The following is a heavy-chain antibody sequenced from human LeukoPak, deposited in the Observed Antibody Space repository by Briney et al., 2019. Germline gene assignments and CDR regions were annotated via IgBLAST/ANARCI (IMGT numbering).Heavy chain of an antibody. D-gene: IGHD1-26*01. Sequence: SETLSLTCTVSGGSISSYDWSWIRQPPGKGLEWIGYIYFSGTTSYNPSLKSRVTISVDTSKNQFSLRLSSVTAADTAVYYCARQRGRWDSFDYWGQGTLVTVSS. J-gene: IGHJ4*02. CDR1: GGSISSYD. V-gene: IGHV4-59*08. CDR2: IYFSGTT. CDR3: ARQRGRWDSFDY.